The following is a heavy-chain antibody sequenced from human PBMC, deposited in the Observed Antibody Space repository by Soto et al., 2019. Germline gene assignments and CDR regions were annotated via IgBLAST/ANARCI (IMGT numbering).Heavy chain of an antibody. Sequence: QVQLVQSGAEVKKPGALVKVSCKASGFTFSAYYIYWVRQAPGQGLEWIGWINPNSGGTNNAQKFQGRVTMTRDTSTSTVYMELSALISDDTAVYFCARSLLDEYSSSWRSAYYGMDVWGQGTTVTVSS. J-gene: IGHJ6*02. D-gene: IGHD2-2*01. CDR2: INPNSGGT. V-gene: IGHV1-2*02. CDR1: GFTFSAYY. CDR3: ARSLLDEYSSSWRSAYYGMDV.